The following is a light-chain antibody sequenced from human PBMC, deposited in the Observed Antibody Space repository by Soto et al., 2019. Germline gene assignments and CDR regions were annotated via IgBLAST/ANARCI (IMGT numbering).Light chain of an antibody. CDR2: DAS. Sequence: DIQMTQSPSTLSASVGGRVTITCRASQSISSWLAWYQQKPGKAPKLLIYDASSLESGVPSRFSGSGSGTAFTLTISSLQPDDFVTYYCQQYNSYSRTFGPGTKVDIK. V-gene: IGKV1-5*01. J-gene: IGKJ3*01. CDR1: QSISSW. CDR3: QQYNSYSRT.